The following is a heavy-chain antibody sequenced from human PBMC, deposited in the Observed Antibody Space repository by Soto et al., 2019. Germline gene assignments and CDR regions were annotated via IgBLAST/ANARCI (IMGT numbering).Heavy chain of an antibody. CDR3: ARVPTLGSYYYYMDV. CDR1: GFTVSSNY. V-gene: IGHV3-66*01. CDR2: IYSGGST. D-gene: IGHD7-27*01. Sequence: GGSLRLSCAASGFTVSSNYMSWVRQAPGKGLEWVSVIYSGGSTYYADSVKGRFTISRDNSKNTLYLQMNSLRAEDTAVYYCARVPTLGSYYYYMDVWGKGTTVTVSS. J-gene: IGHJ6*03.